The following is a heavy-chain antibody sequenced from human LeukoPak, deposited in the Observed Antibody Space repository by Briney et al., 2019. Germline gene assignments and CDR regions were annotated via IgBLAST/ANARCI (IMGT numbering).Heavy chain of an antibody. CDR3: ASVGAGLDD. V-gene: IGHV4-34*01. CDR1: GGSLSGYY. J-gene: IGHJ4*02. D-gene: IGHD6-19*01. CDR2: INHSGST. Sequence: SETLSLTCAVYGGSLSGYYWSWIRQPPGKGLEWIGEINHSGSTNYNPSLKSRVTISVDTSKNQFSLKLSSVTAADTAVYYCASVGAGLDDWGQGTLVTVSS.